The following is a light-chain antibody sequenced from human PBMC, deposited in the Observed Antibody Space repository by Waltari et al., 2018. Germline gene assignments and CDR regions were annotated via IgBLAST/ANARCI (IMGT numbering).Light chain of an antibody. J-gene: IGKJ4*01. V-gene: IGKV1-5*03. CDR2: MAS. CDR1: QSISTW. CDR3: QQDSTYPLT. Sequence: DIQMTQSPSTLPASVGDRVTITCRASQSISTWLAWYQQKPGEAPKFLMYMASTLESGVPSRFSGSGSGTECKLAINSLQPDDFATYYCQQDSTYPLTFGGGTKVEIK.